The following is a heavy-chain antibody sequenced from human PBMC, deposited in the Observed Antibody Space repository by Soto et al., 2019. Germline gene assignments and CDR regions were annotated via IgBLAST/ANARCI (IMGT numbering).Heavy chain of an antibody. J-gene: IGHJ6*02. D-gene: IGHD6-6*01. Sequence: PGGSLRLSCAASGFTFSSYWMHWVRQAPGKGLVWVSRINSDGSSTNYADSVKGRFTISRDNAKNTLHLQMNSLRAEDTAVYYCARGGLYSSSSEYYYGMDVWGQGTTVTVSS. V-gene: IGHV3-74*01. CDR2: INSDGSST. CDR1: GFTFSSYW. CDR3: ARGGLYSSSSEYYYGMDV.